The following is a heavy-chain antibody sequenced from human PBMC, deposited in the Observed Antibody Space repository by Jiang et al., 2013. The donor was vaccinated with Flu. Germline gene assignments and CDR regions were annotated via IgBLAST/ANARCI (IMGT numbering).Heavy chain of an antibody. V-gene: IGHV1-3*01. CDR3: ARVLPPFGVDELGGSFDY. CDR2: INAGNGNT. D-gene: IGHD3-3*01. CDR1: GYTFTSYA. J-gene: IGHJ4*02. Sequence: GAEVKKPGASVKVSCKASGYTFTSYAMHWVRQAPGQRLEWMGWINAGNGNTKYSQKFQGRVTITRDTSAGTAYMELSSLRSEDTAVYYCARVLPPFGVDELGGSFDYWGQGTLVTVSS.